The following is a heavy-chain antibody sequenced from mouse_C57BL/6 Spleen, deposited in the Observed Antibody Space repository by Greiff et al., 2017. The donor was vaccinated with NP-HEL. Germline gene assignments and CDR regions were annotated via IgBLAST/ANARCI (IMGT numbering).Heavy chain of an antibody. J-gene: IGHJ3*01. CDR3: ARGGILSAWFAY. CDR1: GFTFSSYA. Sequence: EVKVVESGGGLVKPGGSLKLSCAASGFTFSSYAMSWVRQTPEKRLEWVATISDGGSYTYYPDNVKGRFTISRDNAKNNLYLQMSHLKSEDTAMYYCARGGILSAWFAYWGQGTLVTVSA. D-gene: IGHD1-1*02. CDR2: ISDGGSYT. V-gene: IGHV5-4*03.